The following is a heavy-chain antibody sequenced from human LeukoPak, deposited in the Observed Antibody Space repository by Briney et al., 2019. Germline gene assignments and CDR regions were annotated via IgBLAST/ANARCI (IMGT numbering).Heavy chain of an antibody. Sequence: GSLRLSCAASGFTFSSYSMNWVRQAPGKGLEWVSSISGSTTYIYYADSVKGRFTISRDNAKKSLYLQMNSLRAEDTAVYYCVSDTVGDYWGQGTLVTVSS. CDR3: VSDTVGDY. CDR1: GFTFSSYS. V-gene: IGHV3-21*01. D-gene: IGHD4-17*01. J-gene: IGHJ4*02. CDR2: ISGSTTYI.